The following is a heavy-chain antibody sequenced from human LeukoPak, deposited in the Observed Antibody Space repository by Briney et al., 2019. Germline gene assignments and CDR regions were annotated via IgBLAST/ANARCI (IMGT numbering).Heavy chain of an antibody. CDR1: GGSFSGYY. CDR2: INHSGST. CDR3: ARVRITMIVVGLDY. V-gene: IGHV4-34*01. Sequence: SETLSLTCAVYGGSFSGYYWSWIRQPPGKGLEWIGEINHSGSTNYNPPLKSRVTISVDTSKNQFSLKLSSVTAADTAVYYCARVRITMIVVGLDYWGQGTLVTVSS. J-gene: IGHJ4*02. D-gene: IGHD3-22*01.